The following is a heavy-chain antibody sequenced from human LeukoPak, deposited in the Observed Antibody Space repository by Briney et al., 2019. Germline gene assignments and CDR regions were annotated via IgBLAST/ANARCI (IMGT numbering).Heavy chain of an antibody. Sequence: PGGSLRLSCAASGFTFTTYTISWVRQGPGKGLEGVSPIYGDASKTFYADSVRGRFTISRDSSKSMVYLQMNGLRVDDTALYYCAKDRVPDSGWNFDMGGQGTMVIVSA. J-gene: IGHJ3*02. CDR1: GFTFTTYT. D-gene: IGHD6-25*01. V-gene: IGHV3-23*01. CDR2: IYGDASKT. CDR3: AKDRVPDSGWNFDM.